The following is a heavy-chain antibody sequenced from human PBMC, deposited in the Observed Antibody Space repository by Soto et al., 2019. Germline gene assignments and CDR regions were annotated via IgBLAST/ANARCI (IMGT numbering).Heavy chain of an antibody. Sequence: GGSLRLSCEASGFTFSSYWMSWVRQAPGKGLEWVANIKQDGSEKYYVDSVKGRLTISRDNAKNSLYLQMNSLRAEEPAVYYCATEPLGMGFDYWGQGTLVTVSS. D-gene: IGHD7-27*01. CDR2: IKQDGSEK. CDR3: ATEPLGMGFDY. CDR1: GFTFSSYW. V-gene: IGHV3-7*03. J-gene: IGHJ4*02.